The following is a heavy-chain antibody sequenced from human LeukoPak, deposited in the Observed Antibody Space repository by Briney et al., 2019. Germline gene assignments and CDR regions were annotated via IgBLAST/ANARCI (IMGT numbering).Heavy chain of an antibody. CDR2: ISGSGGST. J-gene: IGHJ1*01. Sequence: GGSLRLSCAASGFTFSGYAMSWVRQAPGKGLEWVSDISGSGGSTYYADSVKGRVTISRDNSKNTLYLQMNSLRAEDTAVYYCAKASRNCSRTSCYEYFQHWGQGTLVTVSS. CDR1: GFTFSGYA. V-gene: IGHV3-23*01. D-gene: IGHD2-2*01. CDR3: AKASRNCSRTSCYEYFQH.